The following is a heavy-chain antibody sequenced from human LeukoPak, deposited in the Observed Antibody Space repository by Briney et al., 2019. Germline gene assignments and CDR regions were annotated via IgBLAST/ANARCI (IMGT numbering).Heavy chain of an antibody. D-gene: IGHD3-10*01. CDR3: ARANYGSGSSSSYPSQDYYYYYMDV. CDR1: GFTFSSYE. CDR2: ISSSGSTI. Sequence: PGGSLRLSCAASGFTFSSYEMNWVRQAPGKGLEWVSYISSSGSTIYYADSVKGRFTISRDNAKNSLYLQMNSLRAEDTAVYYCARANYGSGSSSSYPSQDYYYYYMDVWGKGTTVTISS. J-gene: IGHJ6*03. V-gene: IGHV3-48*03.